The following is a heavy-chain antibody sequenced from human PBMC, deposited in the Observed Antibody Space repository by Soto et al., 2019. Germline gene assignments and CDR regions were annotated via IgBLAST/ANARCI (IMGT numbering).Heavy chain of an antibody. J-gene: IGHJ4*02. Sequence: QVQLVESGGGLVKPGGSLRLSCAASGFTFGDYYMSWIRQAPGKGLEWVSYITSSSSYTNYADSVKGRFTISRDNAKNSLYLQMNSRRAEDTAVYYCARGLGGSFGVPTCDYWGQGILVTVSS. V-gene: IGHV3-11*05. CDR3: ARGLGGSFGVPTCDY. D-gene: IGHD3-16*01. CDR1: GFTFGDYY. CDR2: ITSSSSYT.